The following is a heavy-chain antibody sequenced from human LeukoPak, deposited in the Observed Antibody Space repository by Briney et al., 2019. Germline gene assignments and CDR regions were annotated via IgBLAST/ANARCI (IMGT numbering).Heavy chain of an antibody. CDR3: AKDMYYDFWSGYYTGNNYYYGMDV. CDR2: ISWNSGSI. D-gene: IGHD3-3*01. Sequence: PGGSLRLSCAASGFTFDDYAMHWVRQAPGKGLEWVSGISWNSGSIGYADSVKGRFTISRDNAKNSLYLRMNSLRAEDTALYYCAKDMYYDFWSGYYTGNNYYYGMDVWGQGTTVTVSS. J-gene: IGHJ6*02. V-gene: IGHV3-9*01. CDR1: GFTFDDYA.